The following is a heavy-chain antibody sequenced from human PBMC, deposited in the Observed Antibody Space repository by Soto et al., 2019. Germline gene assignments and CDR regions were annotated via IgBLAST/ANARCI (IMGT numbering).Heavy chain of an antibody. CDR2: MNPNSGNT. CDR1: GYTFTSYD. J-gene: IGHJ4*02. CDR3: ARSPPMITFGGVIEPFDY. D-gene: IGHD3-16*02. Sequence: ASVKVSCKASGYTFTSYDINWVRQATGKGLGWMGWMNPNSGNTGYAQKFQGRVTMTRNTSISTAYMELSSLRSEDTAVYYCARSPPMITFGGVIEPFDYWGQGTLVTVSS. V-gene: IGHV1-8*01.